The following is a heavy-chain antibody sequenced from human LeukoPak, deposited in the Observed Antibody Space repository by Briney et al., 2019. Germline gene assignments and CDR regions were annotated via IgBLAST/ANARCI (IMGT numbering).Heavy chain of an antibody. D-gene: IGHD6-19*01. J-gene: IGHJ2*01. CDR3: ARVDSSGWSYWYFDL. CDR2: VNHSGST. Sequence: SETLSLTCAVYGGSFSGYYWSWIRQPPGKGLEWIGEVNHSGSTNYNPSLKSRVTISVDTSKNQFSLKLSSVTAADTVVYYCARVDSSGWSYWYFDLWGRGTLVTVSS. CDR1: GGSFSGYY. V-gene: IGHV4-34*01.